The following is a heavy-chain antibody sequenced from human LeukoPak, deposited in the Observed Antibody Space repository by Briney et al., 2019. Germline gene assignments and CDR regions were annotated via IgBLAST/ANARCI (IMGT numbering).Heavy chain of an antibody. CDR3: AKDGGLWVSAHWGDS. CDR2: ITTSDGNT. CDR1: GFTFSSYT. J-gene: IGHJ4*02. Sequence: GGSLRLSRAASGFTFSSYTMSWVRQAPGKGLEWVSTITTSDGNTYYADSVKGRFTVSRDNSKNTLYLQMNSLRAEDTAVYYCAKDGGLWVSAHWGDSWGRGTLVTVSS. D-gene: IGHD7-27*01. V-gene: IGHV3-23*01.